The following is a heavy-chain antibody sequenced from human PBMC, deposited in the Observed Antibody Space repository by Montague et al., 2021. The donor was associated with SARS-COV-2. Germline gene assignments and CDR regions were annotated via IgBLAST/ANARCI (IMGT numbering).Heavy chain of an antibody. CDR2: INHSGSA. V-gene: IGHV4-34*01. CDR1: GGSFNDYQ. CDR3: ARGTSTVNIIVVVITGIGYYFDH. D-gene: IGHD3-22*01. Sequence: SETLSLTCAVYGGSFNDYQWSWIRQPPGKGLEWVGGINHSGSANYNPSPKSRVTISADTSKNQFSLKLTSVTAADTAVYYCARGTSTVNIIVVVITGIGYYFDHWGQGTLVTVSS. J-gene: IGHJ4*02.